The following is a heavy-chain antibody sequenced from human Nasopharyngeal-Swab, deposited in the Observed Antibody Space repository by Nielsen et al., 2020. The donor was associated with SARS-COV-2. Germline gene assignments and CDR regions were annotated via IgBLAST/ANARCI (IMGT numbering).Heavy chain of an antibody. CDR2: ISWNSGSI. J-gene: IGHJ4*02. V-gene: IGHV3-9*01. CDR3: AKDIGPDYYGSGSYLDY. Sequence: VREAPGKGLEWVSGISWNSGSIGYADSVRGRFTISRDNAKNSLYLQMNSLRAEDTALYYCAKDIGPDYYGSGSYLDYWGQGTLVPSPQ. D-gene: IGHD3-10*01.